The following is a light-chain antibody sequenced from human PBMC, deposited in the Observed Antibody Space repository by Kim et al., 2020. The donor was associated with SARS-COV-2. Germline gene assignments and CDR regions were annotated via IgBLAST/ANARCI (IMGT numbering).Light chain of an antibody. CDR2: GGS. CDR1: QSISGN. J-gene: IGKJ2*01. Sequence: ETVMTQSPATLSVSLGERVTLSCRASQSISGNVAWYQQKGGQAPRLLIYGGSTRATGVPARFSGSGSGTEFTLSISSLQSEDFGVYYCQQYDNWPPMYTFGQWTKLEI. CDR3: QQYDNWPPMYT. V-gene: IGKV3-15*01.